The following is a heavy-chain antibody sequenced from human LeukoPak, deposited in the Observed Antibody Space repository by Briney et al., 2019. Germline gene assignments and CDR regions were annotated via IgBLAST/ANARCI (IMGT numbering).Heavy chain of an antibody. CDR2: IWYNGNYK. V-gene: IGHV3-33*01. CDR1: GFTFSSYG. D-gene: IGHD3-16*01. CDR3: ARALSGVLAAAVGGDACDM. J-gene: IGHJ3*02. Sequence: GGSLRLSRAASGFTFSSYGMHWVRQAPGKGLEWVAVIWYNGNYKYYADSVKGRFNFSRHNSKSTLYLPMNRLGVEDTAVFYCARALSGVLAAAVGGDACDMWGQGTMVTVSS.